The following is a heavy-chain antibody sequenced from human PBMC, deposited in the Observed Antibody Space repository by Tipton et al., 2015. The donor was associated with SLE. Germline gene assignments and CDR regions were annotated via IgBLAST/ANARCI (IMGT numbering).Heavy chain of an antibody. V-gene: IGHV3-53*05. J-gene: IGHJ4*02. CDR2: IYSATSI. CDR3: AIDNWKERAIDS. Sequence: SLRLSCAASGFSFSSYQMTWVRQAPGKGLEWVSVIYSATSIYYADSVKGRFTISRDISKNTLYLQMNNLRAEDTAIYYCAIDNWKERAIDSWGQGTLVTVSS. D-gene: IGHD1-20*01. CDR1: GFSFSSYQ.